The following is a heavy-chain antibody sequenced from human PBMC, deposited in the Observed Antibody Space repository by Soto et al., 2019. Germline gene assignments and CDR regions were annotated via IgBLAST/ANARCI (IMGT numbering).Heavy chain of an antibody. CDR2: IDGSGGIT. J-gene: IGHJ1*01. D-gene: IGHD3-10*01. CDR3: VKNSAGFNT. Sequence: QLLQSGGGLVQPGGSLTLSCAASGFTFCTTDMSWVRQAPGEGLEWVSTIDGSGGITYYADSVKGRFTISRDNSRNTVYLQMNSLRGDATALYYCVKNSAGFNTWGQCALVTVSS. V-gene: IGHV3-23*01. CDR1: GFTFCTTD.